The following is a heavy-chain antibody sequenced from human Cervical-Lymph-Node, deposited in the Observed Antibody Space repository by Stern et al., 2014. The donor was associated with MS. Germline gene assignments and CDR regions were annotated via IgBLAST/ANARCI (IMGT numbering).Heavy chain of an antibody. V-gene: IGHV1-69*01. CDR1: GGTFSSYA. Sequence: MQLVESGAEVKKPGSSVKVSCKASGGTFSSYAISWVRQAPGQGLEWMGGIIPIFGTANYAQKFQGRVTITADESTSTAYMELSSLRSEDTAVYYCGYYYDSSGYPTAEYYYGMDVWGQGTTVTVSS. CDR3: GYYYDSSGYPTAEYYYGMDV. J-gene: IGHJ6*02. D-gene: IGHD3-22*01. CDR2: IIPIFGTA.